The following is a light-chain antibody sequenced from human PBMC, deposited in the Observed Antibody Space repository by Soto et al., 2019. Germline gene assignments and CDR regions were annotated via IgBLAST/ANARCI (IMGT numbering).Light chain of an antibody. CDR1: QGISSA. V-gene: IGKV1-13*02. CDR3: QQFHSYPQT. CDR2: DAS. Sequence: AIQLTQSPSSLSASVGDRVTITCRASQGISSALAWYEQKPGKAPKLLIYDASSLESVVPSRFSGSGSGTDFTLTISSLQPEDFATYYCQQFHSYPQTFGQETRLEIK. J-gene: IGKJ5*01.